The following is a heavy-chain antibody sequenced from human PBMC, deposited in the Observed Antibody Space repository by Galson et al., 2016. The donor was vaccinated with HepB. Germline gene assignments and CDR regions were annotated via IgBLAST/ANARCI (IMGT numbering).Heavy chain of an antibody. D-gene: IGHD6-13*01. CDR2: GYGGGGGP. CDR1: RFTFSSYA. J-gene: IGHJ4*02. V-gene: IGHV3-23*01. Sequence: SLRLSCAASRFTFSSYAMTWVRQAPGKGLEWVSAGYGGGGGPHYADSVKGRFTMSRDISRNTLYLQMNSLRAEDTAVYYCARCERYGSGWYGKNDYWGQGTLVTVSS. CDR3: ARCERYGSGWYGKNDY.